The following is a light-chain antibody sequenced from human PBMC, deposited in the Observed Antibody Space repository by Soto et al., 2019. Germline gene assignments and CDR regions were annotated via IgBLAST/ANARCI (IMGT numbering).Light chain of an antibody. J-gene: IGKJ2*01. CDR1: QSVSSSY. V-gene: IGKV3-20*01. CDR2: GAS. CDR3: QQYGSSSYT. Sequence: EIVLTQSPGTLSLSPGERATLSCRASQSVSSSYLAWYQHKPGQAPRLLIYGASIRATGIPDRSSGSGSGTDFTLTISRLEPEDFAVYYCQQYGSSSYTFGQGTKLEIK.